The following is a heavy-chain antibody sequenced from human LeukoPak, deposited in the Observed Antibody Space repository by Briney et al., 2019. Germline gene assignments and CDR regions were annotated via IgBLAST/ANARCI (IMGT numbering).Heavy chain of an antibody. J-gene: IGHJ2*01. D-gene: IGHD4/OR15-4a*01. CDR2: ISGSGGST. Sequence: GGSLRLSCAASGFTFSSSAMTWVRQAPGKGLEWVSGISGSGGSTYDADSVKGRFTISRDNSKNTLDLQMNSLRVEDTAVYYCAKVTMVGWYFDLWGRGTQVTVSS. V-gene: IGHV3-23*01. CDR1: GFTFSSSA. CDR3: AKVTMVGWYFDL.